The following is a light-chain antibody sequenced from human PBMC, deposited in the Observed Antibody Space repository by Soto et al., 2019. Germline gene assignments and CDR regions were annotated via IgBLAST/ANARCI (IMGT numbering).Light chain of an antibody. CDR2: GAS. CDR1: QGIGTW. CDR3: QQANSFPPWT. V-gene: IGKV1-12*01. Sequence: DIQMTQSPASVSASLGDRVTITCRASQGIGTWLAWYQQKPGKAPKLLIYGASNLHNGVPSRFSGSGSGTDFTLTISSLQPEDFATYYCQQANSFPPWTFGQGTKVEIK. J-gene: IGKJ1*01.